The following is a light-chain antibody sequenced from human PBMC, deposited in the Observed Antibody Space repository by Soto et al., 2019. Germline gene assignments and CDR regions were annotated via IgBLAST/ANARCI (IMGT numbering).Light chain of an antibody. CDR1: GSDFGTYNF. CDR2: EVT. CDR3: SSYTGDRHFYV. J-gene: IGLJ1*01. Sequence: QSALTQPPSASGSPGQSVSISCTGTGSDFGTYNFVSWYQQHPGKAPKLLIYEVTKRPSGVPDRFSGSKSGNTASLTVSGLQAEDEAEYFCSSYTGDRHFYVFGTGTKVTVL. V-gene: IGLV2-8*01.